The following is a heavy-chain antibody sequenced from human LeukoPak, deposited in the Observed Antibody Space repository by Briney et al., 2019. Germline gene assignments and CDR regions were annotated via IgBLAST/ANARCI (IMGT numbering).Heavy chain of an antibody. J-gene: IGHJ5*02. CDR2: INHSGST. V-gene: IGHV4-34*01. D-gene: IGHD2-2*01. CDR3: ARGPWVGSTSPEDWFDP. Sequence: SETLSLTCTVPGGSLSNYYWSWIRQPPGKGLEWIGEINHSGSTNYNPSLKSRVTISVDTSKNQFSLKLSSVTAADTAVYYCARGPWVGSTSPEDWFDPWGQGTLVTVSS. CDR1: GGSLSNYY.